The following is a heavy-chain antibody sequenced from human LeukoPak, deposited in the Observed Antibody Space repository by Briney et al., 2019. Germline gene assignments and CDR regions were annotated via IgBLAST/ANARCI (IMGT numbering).Heavy chain of an antibody. CDR3: ARVLMVRIAAAGRGRYYYYMDV. CDR1: GFTFSSYG. CDR2: ISSSGSTI. D-gene: IGHD6-13*01. Sequence: PGGSLTLSCVACGFTFSSYGMNWVRQAPGTGLEWVSYISSSGSTIYYADSVKGRFTISRDNAKNSLYVQMNSLRAEDTAVYYCARVLMVRIAAAGRGRYYYYMDVWGKGTTVTVSS. J-gene: IGHJ6*03. V-gene: IGHV3-48*01.